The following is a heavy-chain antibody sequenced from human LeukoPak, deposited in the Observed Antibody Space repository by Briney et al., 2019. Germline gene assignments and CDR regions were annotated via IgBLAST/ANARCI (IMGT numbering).Heavy chain of an antibody. CDR1: GFIVSYSY. J-gene: IGHJ5*02. CDR2: IYSSGGT. Sequence: GGSLRLSCAASGFIVSYSYMSWVRQAPGKGLEWVSVIYSSGGTYYADSAKGRFTISRHNSKNTLYLQMNSLRAEDTAVYYCASYDILTGYTWGQGTLVTVSS. V-gene: IGHV3-53*01. D-gene: IGHD3-9*01. CDR3: ASYDILTGYT.